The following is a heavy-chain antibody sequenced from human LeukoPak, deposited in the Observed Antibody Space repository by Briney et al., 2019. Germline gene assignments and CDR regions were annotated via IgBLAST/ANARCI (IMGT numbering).Heavy chain of an antibody. CDR3: AREASAAGISYYYYYMDV. J-gene: IGHJ6*03. Sequence: PGGSLRLSCAASEFTFSTYSMNWVRQAPGKGLEWVSSISSGSTYIYYADSVKGRFTISRDNAKNSLYLQMNSLRAEDTAVYYCAREASAAGISYYYYYMDVWGKGTTVTISS. CDR1: EFTFSTYS. D-gene: IGHD6-13*01. CDR2: ISSGSTYI. V-gene: IGHV3-21*01.